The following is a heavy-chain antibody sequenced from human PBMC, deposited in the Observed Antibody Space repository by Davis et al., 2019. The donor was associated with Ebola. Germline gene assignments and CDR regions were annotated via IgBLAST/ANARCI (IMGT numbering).Heavy chain of an antibody. CDR3: ARTYYYGSGSYYYYGMDV. CDR1: GYTFTSYG. V-gene: IGHV1-8*02. Sequence: ASVKVSCKASGYTFTSYGINWVRQATGQGLEWMGWMNPNSGNTGYAQKFQGRVTMTRNTSISTAYMELSSLRSEDTAVYYCARTYYYGSGSYYYYGMDVWGQGTTVTVSS. D-gene: IGHD3-10*01. J-gene: IGHJ6*02. CDR2: MNPNSGNT.